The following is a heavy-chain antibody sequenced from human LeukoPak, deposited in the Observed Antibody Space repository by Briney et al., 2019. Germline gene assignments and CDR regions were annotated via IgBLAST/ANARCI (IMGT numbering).Heavy chain of an antibody. D-gene: IGHD2-21*02. V-gene: IGHV3-21*01. Sequence: GGSLRLSCAASGFTLSSYSMNWVRQAPGKGLEWVSSISSSSSYIYYADSVKGRFTISRDNAKNSLYLQMNSLRAEDTAVYYCAYEAYCGGDCPNWGQGTLVTVSS. J-gene: IGHJ4*02. CDR3: AYEAYCGGDCPN. CDR2: ISSSSSYI. CDR1: GFTLSSYS.